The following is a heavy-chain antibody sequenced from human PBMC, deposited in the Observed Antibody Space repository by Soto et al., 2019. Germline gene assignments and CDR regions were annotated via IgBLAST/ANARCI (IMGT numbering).Heavy chain of an antibody. CDR2: ISGRGGIT. CDR3: AKGLLIMVRKVIIPPQYYYGMDV. J-gene: IGHJ6*02. V-gene: IGHV3-23*01. CDR1: GFTFGDHA. D-gene: IGHD3-10*01. Sequence: GGSLRLSCAASGFTFGDHAMSWVRQAPGKGREWVSVISGRGGITYYEDSVKGRFTISRDNAKNTLYPQMNSLRAEDTAVYYCAKGLLIMVRKVIIPPQYYYGMDVWGQGTTVTVSS.